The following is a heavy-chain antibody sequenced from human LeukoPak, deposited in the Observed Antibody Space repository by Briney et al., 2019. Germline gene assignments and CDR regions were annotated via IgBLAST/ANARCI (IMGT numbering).Heavy chain of an antibody. CDR3: AKDRAYGSGNDY. CDR1: GFTFSSYA. V-gene: IGHV3-23*01. J-gene: IGHJ4*02. D-gene: IGHD3-10*01. CDR2: ISGSGGST. Sequence: GGSLRFSCAASGFTFSSYAMSWVRQAPGKGLEWVSAISGSGGSTYYADSVKGRFTISRDNSKNTLYLQMDSLRAEDTAVYYCAKDRAYGSGNDYWGQGTLVTVSS.